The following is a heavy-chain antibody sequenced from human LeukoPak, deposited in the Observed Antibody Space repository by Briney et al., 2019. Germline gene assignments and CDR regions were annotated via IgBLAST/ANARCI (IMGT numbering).Heavy chain of an antibody. D-gene: IGHD4-17*01. Sequence: ASVKVSCRASGYTFIGYDLHWVRQAPGQGLEWMGWINPNSGGTNYAQKFQGRVTMTRDTSISTAYMELNRLRSDDTAVYYCARDFTVFDDWGQGTLVTVSS. J-gene: IGHJ4*02. CDR3: ARDFTVFDD. CDR2: INPNSGGT. V-gene: IGHV1-2*02. CDR1: GYTFIGYD.